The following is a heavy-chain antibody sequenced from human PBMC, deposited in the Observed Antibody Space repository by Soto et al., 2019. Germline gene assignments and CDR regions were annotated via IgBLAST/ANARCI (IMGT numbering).Heavy chain of an antibody. CDR2: ISSTAGRTS. J-gene: IGHJ6*02. V-gene: IGHV3-23*01. CDR3: AKGVLSFHYGMEV. Sequence: GGSLRLSCATSGSTFNTYPMTWVRQAPGKGLEWVSSISSTAGRTSSYADSVKGRFAISRDFSDNTVYLQMNNLRVDDTAEYFCAKGVLSFHYGMEVWGQGTTVTVSS. CDR1: GSTFNTYP. D-gene: IGHD3-10*01.